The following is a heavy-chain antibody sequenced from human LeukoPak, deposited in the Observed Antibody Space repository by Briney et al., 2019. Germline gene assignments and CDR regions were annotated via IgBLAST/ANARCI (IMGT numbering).Heavy chain of an antibody. CDR3: AKDSSGYYLGYYFDY. J-gene: IGHJ4*02. Sequence: PGRSLRLSCAASGFTFSSYGMHWVRQAPGKGLEWVAVISYDGSNKYYADSVKGRFTISRDNSKNTLYLKMNSLRAEDTAVYYCAKDSSGYYLGYYFDYWGQGTLVTVSS. CDR2: ISYDGSNK. CDR1: GFTFSSYG. V-gene: IGHV3-30*18. D-gene: IGHD3-22*01.